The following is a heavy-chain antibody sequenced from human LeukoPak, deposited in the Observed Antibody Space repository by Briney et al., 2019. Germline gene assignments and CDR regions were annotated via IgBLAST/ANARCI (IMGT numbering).Heavy chain of an antibody. D-gene: IGHD1-26*01. J-gene: IGHJ4*02. V-gene: IGHV3-21*01. CDR3: EYGASVLSYYAYYTDF. CDR2: ISSSSSYI. CDR1: GFTFSSHS. Sequence: GSPRLSCAASGFTFSSHSMNWVRQAPGKGLEWVSSISSSSSYIYYADFGKGRFTISRDNANNALYLQMNSLSSETAADSYLEYGASVLSYYAYYTDFWGQGTLVTVSS.